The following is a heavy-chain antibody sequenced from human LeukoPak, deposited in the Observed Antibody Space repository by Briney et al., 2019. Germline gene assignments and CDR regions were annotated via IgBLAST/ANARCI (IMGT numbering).Heavy chain of an antibody. CDR2: ISWNSGSI. D-gene: IGHD1-1*01. V-gene: IGHV3-9*01. CDR1: GFTFDDYA. CDR3: ARGRPNGGRYYFDY. Sequence: GGSLRLSCAASGFTFDDYAMHWVRQAPGKGLEWVSGISWNSGSIGYADSVKGRFTISRDNAKNSLYLQMNSLRAEDAALYYCARGRPNGGRYYFDYWGQGTLVTVSS. J-gene: IGHJ4*02.